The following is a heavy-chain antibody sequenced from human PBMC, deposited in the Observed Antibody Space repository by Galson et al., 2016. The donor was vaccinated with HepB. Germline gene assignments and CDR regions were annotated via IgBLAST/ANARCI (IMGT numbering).Heavy chain of an antibody. V-gene: IGHV3-23*01. J-gene: IGHJ4*02. Sequence: SLRLSCAASGFTFSSHAMSWVRQAPGKGLEWVSAISGGAVNKYYADSVKGRFTISRDNSNLYLQMNSLRAEDTAVYYCARDSTVLPFAVYITATSFDNWGQGTLVTVSS. CDR2: ISGGAVNK. CDR3: ARDSTVLPFAVYITATSFDN. CDR1: GFTFSSHA. D-gene: IGHD4-17*01.